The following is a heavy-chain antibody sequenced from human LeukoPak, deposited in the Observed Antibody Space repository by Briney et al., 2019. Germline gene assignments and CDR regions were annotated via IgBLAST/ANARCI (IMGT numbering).Heavy chain of an antibody. V-gene: IGHV4-4*07. CDR3: ARDRAYSSSWPNWCDP. CDR1: GSSISSYY. CDR2: IYTSGST. J-gene: IGHJ5*02. Sequence: SETLSLTCTVSGSSISSYYWSWIRQPAGKGLDWIGRIYTSGSTNYNPSLKSRVTMSVDTSKNQFSLKLSSVTAADTAVYYCARDRAYSSSWPNWCDPWGQGTLVTVSS. D-gene: IGHD6-13*01.